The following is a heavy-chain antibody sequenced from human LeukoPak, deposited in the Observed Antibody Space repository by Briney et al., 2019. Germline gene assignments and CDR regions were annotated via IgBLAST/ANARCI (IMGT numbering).Heavy chain of an antibody. Sequence: GGSLRLSCAASGFTFSSYSMNWVRQAPGKGLEWVSSISSSSSYIYYADSVKGRFTISRDNAKNSLYLQMNSLRAEDTAVYYCARAHYDFWSGYHTPNDYWGQGTLVTVSS. V-gene: IGHV3-21*04. J-gene: IGHJ4*02. CDR2: ISSSSSYI. CDR3: ARAHYDFWSGYHTPNDY. D-gene: IGHD3-3*01. CDR1: GFTFSSYS.